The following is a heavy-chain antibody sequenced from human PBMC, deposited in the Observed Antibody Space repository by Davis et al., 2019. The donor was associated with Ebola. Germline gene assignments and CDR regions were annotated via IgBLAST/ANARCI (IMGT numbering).Heavy chain of an antibody. CDR1: GFTFSSYS. V-gene: IGHV3-48*02. J-gene: IGHJ4*02. CDR2: ISSSSSTI. D-gene: IGHD1-26*01. Sequence: ESLKISCAASGFTFSSYSMNWVRQAPGKVLEWVSYISSSSSTIYYADSVKGRFTISRDNAKNSLYLQMNSLRDEDTAVYYCARDLYSGSPRIDYWGQGTLVTVSS. CDR3: ARDLYSGSPRIDY.